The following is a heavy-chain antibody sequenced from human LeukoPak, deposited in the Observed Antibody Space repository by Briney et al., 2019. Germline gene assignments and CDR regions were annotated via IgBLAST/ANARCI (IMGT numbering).Heavy chain of an antibody. Sequence: GGSLRLSCAASGFTFSSYWMSWVRQAPGKGLEWVANIKQDGSEKYYVDSVKGRFTISRDNAKNSLYLQMNSLRAEDTAVYYCARIKYYYDSSGYYRYYYYYGMDVWGQGTTVIVSS. J-gene: IGHJ6*02. CDR3: ARIKYYYDSSGYYRYYYYYGMDV. CDR2: IKQDGSEK. V-gene: IGHV3-7*04. D-gene: IGHD3-22*01. CDR1: GFTFSSYW.